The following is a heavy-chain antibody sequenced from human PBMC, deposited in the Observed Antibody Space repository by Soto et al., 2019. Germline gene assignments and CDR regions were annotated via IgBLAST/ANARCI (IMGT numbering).Heavy chain of an antibody. Sequence: ASVKVSCKASGYIFKSYGITWVRQAPGQGLEWVGWISAYDGHTSFAQKLQDRVTMTTDTSTSTAYMDLRSLKSDDSAVYYCARGQGEYCSGGSCYANYYYSGMDVWGQGTTVTVSS. D-gene: IGHD2-15*01. CDR1: GYIFKSYG. CDR3: ARGQGEYCSGGSCYANYYYSGMDV. CDR2: ISAYDGHT. V-gene: IGHV1-18*01. J-gene: IGHJ6*02.